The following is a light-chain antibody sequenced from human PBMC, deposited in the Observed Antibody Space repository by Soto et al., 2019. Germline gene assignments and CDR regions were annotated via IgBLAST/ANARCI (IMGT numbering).Light chain of an antibody. CDR1: SSDVGGYDY. Sequence: QSAVTQPPSPSLSPGQSVTISCTGTSSDVGGYDYVSWYQQHPGKAPKLMIYEVTIRPSGVSDRFSGSKSGNTASLTVSGLQAEDEADYYCSSYTGGNPSYVFGTGTKVTVL. CDR2: EVT. CDR3: SSYTGGNPSYV. V-gene: IGLV2-8*01. J-gene: IGLJ1*01.